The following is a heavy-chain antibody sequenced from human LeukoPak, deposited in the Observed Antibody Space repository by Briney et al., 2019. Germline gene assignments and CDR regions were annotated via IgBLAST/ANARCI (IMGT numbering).Heavy chain of an antibody. D-gene: IGHD5-12*01. J-gene: IGHJ4*02. V-gene: IGHV3-74*01. Sequence: QPGGSLLLSCAASGFTFSSYWMHWVRQAPGKGLVWVSRINSDGSSTSYADSVKGRCTISRDNARNTLYLQMNSLRAEDTAVYYCATTREAIRNWGQGTLVTVSS. CDR3: ATTREAIRN. CDR1: GFTFSSYW. CDR2: INSDGSST.